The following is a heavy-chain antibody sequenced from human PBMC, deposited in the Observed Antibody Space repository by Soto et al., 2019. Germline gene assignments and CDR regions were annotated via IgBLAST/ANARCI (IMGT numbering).Heavy chain of an antibody. D-gene: IGHD3-22*01. CDR2: INHSGST. CDR3: ARGRWYYYYSSGYYYVGYYYYGMDV. J-gene: IGHJ6*02. Sequence: SETLSLTCAVYGGSFSGYYWSWIRQPPGKGLEWIGEINHSGSTNYNPSLKSRVTISVDTSKNQFSLKLSSVTAADTAVYHCARGRWYYYYSSGYYYVGYYYYGMDVWGQGTTVTVSS. CDR1: GGSFSGYY. V-gene: IGHV4-34*01.